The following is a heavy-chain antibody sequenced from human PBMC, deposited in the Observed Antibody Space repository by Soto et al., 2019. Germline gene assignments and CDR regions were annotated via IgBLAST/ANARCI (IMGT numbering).Heavy chain of an antibody. CDR3: AKDGNWNPHDAFDI. V-gene: IGHV4-59*01. CDR2: IYYSGST. Sequence: SETLSLTCTVSGGSISSYYWSWIRQPPGKGLEWIGYIYYSGSTNYNPSLKSRVTISVDTSKNQFSLKLSSVTAADTAVYYCAKDGNWNPHDAFDIWGQGTMVTVSS. J-gene: IGHJ3*02. CDR1: GGSISSYY. D-gene: IGHD1-1*01.